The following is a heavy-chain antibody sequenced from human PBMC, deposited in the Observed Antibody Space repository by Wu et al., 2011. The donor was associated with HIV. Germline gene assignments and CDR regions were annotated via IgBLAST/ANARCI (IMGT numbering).Heavy chain of an antibody. CDR1: GYTLNELS. V-gene: IGHV1-24*01. J-gene: IGHJ6*03. CDR2: FDPEDGKT. D-gene: IGHD3-3*01. Sequence: QVHLVQSGAEVKKPGASVKVSCKVFGYTLNELSIHWVRQAPGKGLEWMGGFDPEDGKTMYEQKFQGRVNMSEDTSIDTAYIELGGLRSEDTAVYYCATGVGSSGGDFWSGYYKGGYYMDVWGKGTTVTVSS. CDR3: ATGVGSSGGDFWSGYYKGGYYMDV.